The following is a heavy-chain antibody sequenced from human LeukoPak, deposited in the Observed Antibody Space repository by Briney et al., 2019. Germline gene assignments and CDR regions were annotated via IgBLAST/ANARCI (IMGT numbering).Heavy chain of an antibody. CDR1: GFTFTSSA. V-gene: IGHV1-58*01. D-gene: IGHD3-3*01. J-gene: IGHJ3*02. CDR2: IVVGSGNT. CDR3: ARAHKSGSFGAFDI. Sequence: ASVKVSCKASGFTFTSSAVQWVRQARGQRLEWIGWIVVGSGNTNYAQKFQERVTITRDMSTSTAYMELSSLRSEDTAVYYCARAHKSGSFGAFDIWGQGTMVTVSS.